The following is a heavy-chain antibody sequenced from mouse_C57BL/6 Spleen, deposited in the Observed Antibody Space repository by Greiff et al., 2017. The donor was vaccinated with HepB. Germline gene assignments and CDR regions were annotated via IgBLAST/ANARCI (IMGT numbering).Heavy chain of an antibody. Sequence: EVKLVESGGGLVKPGGSLKLSCAASGFTFSDYGMHWVRQAPEKGLEWVAYISSGSSTIYYADTVKGRFTISRDNAKNTLFLQMTSLRSEDTAMYYCARNYERHFDYWGQGTTLTVSS. CDR3: ARNYERHFDY. CDR1: GFTFSDYG. D-gene: IGHD2-4*01. J-gene: IGHJ2*01. CDR2: ISSGSSTI. V-gene: IGHV5-17*01.